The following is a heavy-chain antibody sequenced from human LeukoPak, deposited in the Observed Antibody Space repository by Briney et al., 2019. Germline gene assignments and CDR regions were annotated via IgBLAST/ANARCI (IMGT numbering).Heavy chain of an antibody. V-gene: IGHV3-48*01. CDR2: ISSTSNTI. Sequence: GGSLRLSCAASGFTFSTYIMNWVRQAPGKGLEWVSYISSTSNTIYYADSVKGRFTISRDNAKNSLYLQMNSLRAEDTAVYYCASDKLDYWGQGTLVTVSS. CDR3: ASDKLDY. J-gene: IGHJ4*02. CDR1: GFTFSTYI.